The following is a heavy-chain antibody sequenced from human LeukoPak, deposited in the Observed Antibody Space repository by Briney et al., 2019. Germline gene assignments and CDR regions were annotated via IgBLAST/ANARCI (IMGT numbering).Heavy chain of an antibody. CDR3: ARGHGWLADY. CDR1: GGXISSYF. Sequence: PSETLSLTCTVSGGXISSYFCSWIRQPPGKGLEWIGHIHYSGRSNYDPSLQSRVSISVDTSKNHFSLKLSSVTAADTAVYYCARGHGWLADYWGQGTLVTVSS. CDR2: IHYSGRS. J-gene: IGHJ4*02. D-gene: IGHD5-24*01. V-gene: IGHV4-59*01.